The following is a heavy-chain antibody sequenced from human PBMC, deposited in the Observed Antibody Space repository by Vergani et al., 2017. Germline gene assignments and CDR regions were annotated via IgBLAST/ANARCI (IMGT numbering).Heavy chain of an antibody. Sequence: EVQVLESGGGLIKPGGSLRLSCVVSGITFKNAWINWVRQAPGKGLEWIGRIRSKNDGGTADYAAPLKGRFTISRDDSKDSAFLLVNNLKTEDTAVYFCYTDYHDYWGQGTLGTVSS. J-gene: IGHJ4*02. V-gene: IGHV3-15*01. D-gene: IGHD2-2*02. CDR3: YTDYHDY. CDR1: GITFKNAW. CDR2: IRSKNDGGTA.